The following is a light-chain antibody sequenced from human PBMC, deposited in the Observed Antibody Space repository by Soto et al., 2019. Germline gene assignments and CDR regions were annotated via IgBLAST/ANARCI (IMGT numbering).Light chain of an antibody. V-gene: IGLV2-8*01. CDR1: SSDVGGHNY. Sequence: QSALTQPPSASGSPGESVTISCTGTSSDVGGHNYVSWYQQHPGKAPKLMIFEVIKRPSGVPDRFFGSKSGNTASLTVSGLQAEDEADYYCTSFAGFNNFVIFGGGTKVTVL. CDR2: EVI. CDR3: TSFAGFNNFVI. J-gene: IGLJ2*01.